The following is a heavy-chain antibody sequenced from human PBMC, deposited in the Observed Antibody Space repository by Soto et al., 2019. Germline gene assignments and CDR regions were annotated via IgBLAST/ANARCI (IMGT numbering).Heavy chain of an antibody. J-gene: IGHJ6*02. CDR1: GFTFSDYY. V-gene: IGHV3-11*01. CDR2: ISSSGSTI. CDR3: ARDRYCISTSCYVAYYYGMDV. Sequence: GGSLRLSCAASGFTFSDYYMSWIRQAPGKGLEWVSYISSSGSTIYYADSVKGRFTISRDNAKNSLYLQMNSLRAEDTAVYYCARDRYCISTSCYVAYYYGMDVWGQGTTVTVSS. D-gene: IGHD2-2*01.